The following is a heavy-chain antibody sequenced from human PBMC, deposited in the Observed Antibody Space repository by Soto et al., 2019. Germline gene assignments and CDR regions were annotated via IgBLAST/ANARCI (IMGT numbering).Heavy chain of an antibody. CDR3: ASGQSGCGFDY. D-gene: IGHD6-19*01. Sequence: EVQLVESGGGLVKPGGSLRLSCAASGFTFSSYSMNWVRQAPGKGLEWVSSISSSSSYIYYADSVKGRFTISRDNAKNSLYLQMNSLRAEDTAVDYCASGQSGCGFDYWGKGTLVTVSS. CDR1: GFTFSSYS. CDR2: ISSSSSYI. V-gene: IGHV3-21*01. J-gene: IGHJ4*02.